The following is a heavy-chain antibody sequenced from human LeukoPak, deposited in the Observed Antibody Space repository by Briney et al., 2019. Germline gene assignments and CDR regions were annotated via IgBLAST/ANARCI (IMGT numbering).Heavy chain of an antibody. D-gene: IGHD5-12*01. CDR2: INHSGST. V-gene: IGHV4-34*01. Sequence: SETLSLTCAVSGGSFSAYYWSWIRQPPGQGLEWIGQINHSGSTSYNPSLKSRVNMSVDTSKNQFSLKLSSVTAADTAIYYCARANSYSGYDYFWFDPWDQGTLVTVSS. J-gene: IGHJ5*02. CDR1: GGSFSAYY. CDR3: ARANSYSGYDYFWFDP.